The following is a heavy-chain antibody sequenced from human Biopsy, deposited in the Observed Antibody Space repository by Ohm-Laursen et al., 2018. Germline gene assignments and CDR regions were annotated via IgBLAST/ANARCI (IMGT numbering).Heavy chain of an antibody. CDR2: ISAYNGNS. D-gene: IGHD5-18*01. V-gene: IGHV1-18*01. CDR3: VSGIHLRGRFGMDV. J-gene: IGHJ6*02. CDR1: GYPFSDYA. Sequence: ASVKVSCKAVGYPFSDYAVSWVRQAPGQGLEWMGYISAYNGNSNYAQNFQGRVIMTIDTSTSTAYMHLRRLRSDDTALHYCVSGIHLRGRFGMDVWGQGTTVTVSS.